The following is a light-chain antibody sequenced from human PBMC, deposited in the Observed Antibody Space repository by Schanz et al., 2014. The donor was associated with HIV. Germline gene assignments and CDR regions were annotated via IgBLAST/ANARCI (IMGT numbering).Light chain of an antibody. V-gene: IGLV2-14*03. CDR1: SSDVGGYNY. J-gene: IGLJ1*01. CDR3: SSYTSSSTLV. Sequence: QSALTQPASVSRSPGQSITISCTGTSSDVGGYNYLSWYQQHPGKAPKLMIYDVSNRPSGVSNRFSGSKSGNTASLTISGLQAEDEADYYCSSYTSSSTLVFGTGTKLTVL. CDR2: DVS.